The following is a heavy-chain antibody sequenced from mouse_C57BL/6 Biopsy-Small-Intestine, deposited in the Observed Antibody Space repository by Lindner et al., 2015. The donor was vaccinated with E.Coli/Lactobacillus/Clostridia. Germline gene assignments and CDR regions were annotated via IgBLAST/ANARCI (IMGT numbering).Heavy chain of an antibody. V-gene: IGHV9-3*02. CDR1: GYTFTNYA. CDR3: ARDCSGGSCYGSFDY. D-gene: IGHD1-1*02. Sequence: VKVSCKASGYTFTNYAMNWVRQAPGQGLEWMGWINTNTGNPTYAQGFTGRFAFSLDTSVSTAYLQISSLEAEDTAVYYCARDCSGGSCYGSFDYWGQGTLVTVSS. J-gene: IGHJ4*01. CDR2: INTNTGNP.